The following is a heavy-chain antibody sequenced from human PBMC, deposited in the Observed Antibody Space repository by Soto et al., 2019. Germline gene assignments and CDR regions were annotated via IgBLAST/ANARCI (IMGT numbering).Heavy chain of an antibody. CDR2: IYPGDSDT. D-gene: IGHD3-3*01. Sequence: GESLKISCKGSGYSFTSYWIGWVRQMPGKGLEWMGIIYPGDSDTRYSPSFQGQVTISADKSISTAYLQWSSLKASDTAMYYCARHVYDLWSGHPNPRYYYGMDVWGQGTTVTVSS. CDR1: GYSFTSYW. V-gene: IGHV5-51*01. J-gene: IGHJ6*02. CDR3: ARHVYDLWSGHPNPRYYYGMDV.